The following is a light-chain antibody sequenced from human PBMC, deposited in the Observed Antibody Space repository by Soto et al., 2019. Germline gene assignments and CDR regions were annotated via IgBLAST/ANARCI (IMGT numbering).Light chain of an antibody. Sequence: QLVLTQPASVSGSPGQSIAISCTGTSSDVGAFNHVSWYQQHPGEAPKLLIYDVNNRPSGVSDRFSGSKSGNTASLTISGLQADDEADYYCSSISTISTFAFGGGTKLTVL. CDR2: DVN. J-gene: IGLJ2*01. CDR1: SSDVGAFNH. V-gene: IGLV2-14*03. CDR3: SSISTISTFA.